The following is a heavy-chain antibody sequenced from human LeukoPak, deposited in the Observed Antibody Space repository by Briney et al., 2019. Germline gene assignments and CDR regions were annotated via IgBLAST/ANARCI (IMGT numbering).Heavy chain of an antibody. CDR2: INPNSGGT. Sequence: ASVKVSCKASGYTFTGYYMHWVRQAPGQGLEWMGWINPNSGGTNYAQKFQGRVTMTRDTSISTAYVELSRLRSDDTAVYCCARDHDFWSGYSSNWFDPWGQGTLVTVSS. J-gene: IGHJ5*02. D-gene: IGHD3-3*01. V-gene: IGHV1-2*02. CDR3: ARDHDFWSGYSSNWFDP. CDR1: GYTFTGYY.